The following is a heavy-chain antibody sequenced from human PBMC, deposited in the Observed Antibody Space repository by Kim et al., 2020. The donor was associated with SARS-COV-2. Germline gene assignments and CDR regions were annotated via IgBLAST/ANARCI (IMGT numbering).Heavy chain of an antibody. CDR2: IYYTGST. V-gene: IGHV4-31*03. CDR1: GGSISSGGYY. J-gene: IGHJ4*02. CDR3: ARGITIFVLVISYFDY. Sequence: SETLSLTCTVSGGSISSGGYYWSWIRQHPGKGLEWIGYIYYTGSTYYNPSLKSRVTISVDTSKNQFSLKLSSVTAADTAVYYCARGITIFVLVISYFDYWGQGTLVTVSS. D-gene: IGHD3-3*01.